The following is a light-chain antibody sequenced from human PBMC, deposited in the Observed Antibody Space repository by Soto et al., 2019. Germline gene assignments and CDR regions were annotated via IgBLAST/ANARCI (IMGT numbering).Light chain of an antibody. CDR1: QSISSW. V-gene: IGKV1-5*01. J-gene: IGKJ1*01. CDR2: DAS. CDR3: QQYNSYWT. Sequence: DIQMTQSPSTLSASVGDRVTITCRASQSISSWLAWYQQKPGTAPQPLIYDASSLESGVPSRFSGSGSGTESTLTISSLQPDDFATYYCQQYNSYWTFGQGTKVDIK.